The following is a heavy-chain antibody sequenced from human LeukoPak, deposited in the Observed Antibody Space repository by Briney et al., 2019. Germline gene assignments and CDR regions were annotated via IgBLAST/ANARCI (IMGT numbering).Heavy chain of an antibody. D-gene: IGHD2-15*01. CDR2: ISNNGGYT. J-gene: IGHJ4*02. CDR3: AKQLGYCSDGSCYFPY. V-gene: IGHV3-23*01. Sequence: GGSLRLSCAASGFTFSSSDMSWVRQAPGKGLEWVSAISNNGGYTYYADSVQGRFTITRDNSKSTLCLQMNSLRAEDTAVYYCAKQLGYCSDGSCYFPYRGQGTLVTVSS. CDR1: GFTFSSSD.